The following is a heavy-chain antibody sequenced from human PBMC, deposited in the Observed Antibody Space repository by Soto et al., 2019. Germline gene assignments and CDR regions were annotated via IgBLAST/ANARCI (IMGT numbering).Heavy chain of an antibody. CDR1: GFTVSSNY. V-gene: IGHV3-53*01. Sequence: GGSLRLSCAASGFTVSSNYMSWVRQAPGKGLEWVSVIYSGGSTYYADSVKGRFTISRDNSKNTLYLQMNSLRAEDTAVYYCARGLTKVTTALGGYGMDVWGQGTTVTVSS. D-gene: IGHD4-17*01. CDR2: IYSGGST. J-gene: IGHJ6*02. CDR3: ARGLTKVTTALGGYGMDV.